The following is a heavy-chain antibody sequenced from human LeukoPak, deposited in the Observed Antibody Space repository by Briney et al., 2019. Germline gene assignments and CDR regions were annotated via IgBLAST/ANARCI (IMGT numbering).Heavy chain of an antibody. CDR2: IYHSGGT. CDR1: GGSISSGGYS. J-gene: IGHJ4*02. Sequence: SETLSLTCAVSGGSISSGGYSWSWIRQPPGKGLEWIGYIYHSGGTYYNPSLRSRITISVDRSKNQFSLKLSSVTAADTAVYYCAREEDSNSWLDFDSWGQGALVTVSS. V-gene: IGHV4-30-2*01. CDR3: AREEDSNSWLDFDS. D-gene: IGHD6-13*01.